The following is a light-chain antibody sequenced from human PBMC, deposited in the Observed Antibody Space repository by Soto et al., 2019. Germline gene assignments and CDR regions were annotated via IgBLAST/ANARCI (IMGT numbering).Light chain of an antibody. CDR1: HSISTN. J-gene: IGKJ4*01. V-gene: IGKV3-15*01. CDR3: QQYNSWPT. CDR2: GAS. Sequence: EIIMTQSPATLSVSPGEGATLSCRTSHSISTNLAWYQHKRGQSPRLLVYGASTRATGVPARFSCSGSGAEFTLSISSPQSEDFADYYWQQYNSWPTFGGGTKVEIK.